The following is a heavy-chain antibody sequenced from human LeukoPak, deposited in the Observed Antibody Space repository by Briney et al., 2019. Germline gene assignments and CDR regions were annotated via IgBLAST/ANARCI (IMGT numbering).Heavy chain of an antibody. Sequence: ASVKVSCKASGYTFTGYYIHWVRQAPRLVLEWMGWINPNSGGTNYAQKFQGRVTMTRDTSITTAHMELSSLRSDDTAVYYCARSEFSNTWPDYWGQGTLVTVSS. D-gene: IGHD6-13*01. CDR3: ARSEFSNTWPDY. CDR1: GYTFTGYY. J-gene: IGHJ4*02. CDR2: INPNSGGT. V-gene: IGHV1-2*02.